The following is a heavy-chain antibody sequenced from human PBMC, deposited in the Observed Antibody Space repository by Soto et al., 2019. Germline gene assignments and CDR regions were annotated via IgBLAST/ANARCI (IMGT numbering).Heavy chain of an antibody. CDR3: ARYELFSGSYYSAY. J-gene: IGHJ4*02. D-gene: IGHD1-26*01. Sequence: SETLSLTCTVSGGSISSGDYYWSWIRQPPGKGLEWIGYIYYSGSTYYNPSLKSRVTISVDTSKNQFSLKLSSVTAADTAVYYWARYELFSGSYYSAYWGQGTLVTVSS. CDR2: IYYSGST. V-gene: IGHV4-30-4*01. CDR1: GGSISSGDYY.